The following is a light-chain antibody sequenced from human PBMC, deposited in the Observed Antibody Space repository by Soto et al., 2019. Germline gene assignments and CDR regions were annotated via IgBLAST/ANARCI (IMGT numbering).Light chain of an antibody. CDR1: QSFSSY. CDR2: DAS. V-gene: IGKV3-11*01. Sequence: EIVLTQSPATLSLSPGERVTLSCRASQSFSSYLAWYQQKPGQAPRLLIYDASKRATGIPARFSGRGSRTEFILTISSLEPEDFAVYYCQQRSNWPPVITFGQGTRLEIK. J-gene: IGKJ5*01. CDR3: QQRSNWPPVIT.